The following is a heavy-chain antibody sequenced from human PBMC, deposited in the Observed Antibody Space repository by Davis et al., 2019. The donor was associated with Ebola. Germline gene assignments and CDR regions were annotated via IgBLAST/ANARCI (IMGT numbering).Heavy chain of an antibody. CDR2: ISWGSGSI. CDR3: AKSDYDTITRGADY. J-gene: IGHJ4*02. V-gene: IGHV3-9*01. D-gene: IGHD4-17*01. CDR1: GFTFSSYE. Sequence: GGSLRLSCAASGFTFSSYEMNWVRQAPGKGLDWVSSISWGSGSIAYADSVKGRFTVSRDNAKNSVYLQMNSLRPEDTAFYYCAKSDYDTITRGADYWGQGTLVTVSS.